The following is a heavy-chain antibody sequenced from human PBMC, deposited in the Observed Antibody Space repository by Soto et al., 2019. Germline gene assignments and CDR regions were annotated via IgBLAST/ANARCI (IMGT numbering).Heavy chain of an antibody. CDR3: AKRSYYDNSGYSYFDS. D-gene: IGHD3-22*01. CDR1: GFPFSSYT. Sequence: GGSLRLSCAASGFPFSSYTMGWVRQAPGMGLEWISVIGGSEGTTPYADSVKGRFTISRDNSENTLFRQMNSLRAEDTAVYYCAKRSYYDNSGYSYFDSWGQGTLVTVSS. V-gene: IGHV3-23*01. CDR2: IGGSEGTT. J-gene: IGHJ4*02.